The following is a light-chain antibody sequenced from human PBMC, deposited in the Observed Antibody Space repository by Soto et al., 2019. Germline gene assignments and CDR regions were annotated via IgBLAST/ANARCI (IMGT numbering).Light chain of an antibody. CDR3: AAWDDIMNGVI. Sequence: QSVLTQPPSASGTPGQRVTISCSGSSLNIGSNSVHWYQHLPGTAPKLLIYSNDQRPSGVPDRFSGSKSGTSASLAINGLQSEDGTDYYCAAWDDIMNGVIFGGGTQLTVL. J-gene: IGLJ2*01. V-gene: IGLV1-44*01. CDR2: SND. CDR1: SLNIGSNS.